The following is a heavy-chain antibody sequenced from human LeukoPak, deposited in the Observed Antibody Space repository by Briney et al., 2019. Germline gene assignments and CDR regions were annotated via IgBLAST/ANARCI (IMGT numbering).Heavy chain of an antibody. CDR3: ARARDYDFWSAYYFDY. J-gene: IGHJ4*02. CDR1: GFPFSSSS. CDR2: IDPASTYI. Sequence: PGGSLRLSCAASGFPFSSSSMHWVRQAPGKGLEWVSSIDPASTYIFYADSVKGRFTISRDNAKKSLYLQMNRLRAEDTAVYYCARARDYDFWSAYYFDYWGQGALVTVSS. V-gene: IGHV3-21*01. D-gene: IGHD3-3*01.